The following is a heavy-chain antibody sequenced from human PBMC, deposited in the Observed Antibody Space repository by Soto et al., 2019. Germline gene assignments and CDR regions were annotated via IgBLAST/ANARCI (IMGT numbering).Heavy chain of an antibody. CDR2: IYYSGST. V-gene: IGHV4-59*01. D-gene: IGHD2-8*01. Sequence: SETLSLTCTVSGGSISSYYWSWIRQPPGKGLEWIGYIYYSGSTNYNPSLKSRVTISVDTSKNQFSLKLSSVTAADTAVYYCARDIMVSCYCYYGKDVWGQGTTVTVPS. J-gene: IGHJ6*02. CDR3: ARDIMVSCYCYYGKDV. CDR1: GGSISSYY.